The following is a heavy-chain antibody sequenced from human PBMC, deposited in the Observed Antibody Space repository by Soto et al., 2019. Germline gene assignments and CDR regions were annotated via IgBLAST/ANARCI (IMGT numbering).Heavy chain of an antibody. CDR2: IYYSGST. V-gene: IGHV4-59*08. J-gene: IGHJ5*02. Sequence: PSETLCLTCTVSGGSISSYYWSWIRQPPGKGLEWIGYIYYSGSTNYNPSLKSRVTISVDTSKNQFSLKLSSVTAADTAVYYCARTQQIYGLDPWGQGTLVTVSS. CDR1: GGSISSYY. CDR3: ARTQQIYGLDP. D-gene: IGHD6-13*01.